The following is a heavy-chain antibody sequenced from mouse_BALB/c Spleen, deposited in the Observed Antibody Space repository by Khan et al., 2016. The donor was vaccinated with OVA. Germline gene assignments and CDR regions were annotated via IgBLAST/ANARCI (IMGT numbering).Heavy chain of an antibody. CDR1: GYSLTGYG. J-gene: IGHJ4*01. CDR2: IWGDGST. D-gene: IGHD2-10*01. V-gene: IGHV2-6-7*01. CDR3: TRAYYGNYREAMDY. Sequence: QVQLKQSGPGLVAPSQSLSITCTVSGYSLTGYGVNWVRQPPGKGLEWLGMIWGDGSTDYNSTLKYRLSISKANSKCQAFLKMISLLTDDAARYCCTRAYYGNYREAMDYWGQGTSVTVSS.